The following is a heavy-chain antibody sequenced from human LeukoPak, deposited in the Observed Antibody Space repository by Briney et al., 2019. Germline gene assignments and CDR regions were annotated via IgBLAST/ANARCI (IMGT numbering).Heavy chain of an antibody. CDR1: GGTFSSYA. V-gene: IGHV1-69*05. CDR2: IIPIFGRA. D-gene: IGHD4-17*01. Sequence: SVKVSCKASGGTFSSYAISWVRQAPGQGLEWMGGIIPIFGRANYAQKFQGRVTITTDESTSTAYMELSSPSSEDTAVYYCASPHGDGAFDYWGQGTLVTVSS. CDR3: ASPHGDGAFDY. J-gene: IGHJ4*02.